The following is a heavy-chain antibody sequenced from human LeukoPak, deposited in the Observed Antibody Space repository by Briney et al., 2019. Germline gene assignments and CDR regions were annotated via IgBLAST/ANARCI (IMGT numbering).Heavy chain of an antibody. CDR1: GGSLNTGSYY. CDR2: IYHSGSA. J-gene: IGHJ3*02. CDR3: ARDAYSSGSYSALDI. D-gene: IGHD6-19*01. V-gene: IGHV4-39*07. Sequence: PSETLSLTCNVSGGSLNTGSYYWGWIRQPPGKGLEYIGSIYHSGSAFYNPSLTSPVTISIDTSNNQFFLEANSVTAADTAIYYCARDAYSSGSYSALDIWGQGTVVTVSS.